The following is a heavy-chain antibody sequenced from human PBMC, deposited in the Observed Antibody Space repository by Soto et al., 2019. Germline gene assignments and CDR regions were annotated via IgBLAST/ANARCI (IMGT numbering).Heavy chain of an antibody. Sequence: GGSLRLSCAASVFTFSSYAMSWVRQAPGKGLEWVSAISGSGGSTYYADSVKGRFTISRDNSKNTLYLQMNSLRAEDTAVYYCANNFWSGSWDLDYYYYYGMDVWGQGTTVTVSS. CDR1: VFTFSSYA. V-gene: IGHV3-23*01. D-gene: IGHD3-3*01. J-gene: IGHJ6*02. CDR3: ANNFWSGSWDLDYYYYYGMDV. CDR2: ISGSGGST.